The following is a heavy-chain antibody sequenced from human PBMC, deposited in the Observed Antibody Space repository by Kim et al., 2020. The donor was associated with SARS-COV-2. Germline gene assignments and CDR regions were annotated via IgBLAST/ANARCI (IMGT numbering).Heavy chain of an antibody. Sequence: GGSLRLSCAASGFTFSSYAMHWVRQAPGKGLEWVAVISYDGSNKYYADSVKGRFTISRDNSKNTLYLQMNSLRAEDTAVYYCARDRGTRGGDWNAFDIWGQGTMVTVSS. CDR3: ARDRGTRGGDWNAFDI. CDR1: GFTFSSYA. CDR2: ISYDGSNK. J-gene: IGHJ3*02. V-gene: IGHV3-30*04. D-gene: IGHD2-21*02.